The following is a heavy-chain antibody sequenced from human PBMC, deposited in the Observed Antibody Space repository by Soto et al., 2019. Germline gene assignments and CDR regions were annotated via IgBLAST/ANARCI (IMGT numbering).Heavy chain of an antibody. Sequence: QVQLVQSGAEVKKPGASVKVSCKASGYTFTSYAMHWVRQAPGQRLEWMGWINAGNGNTKYSQMFQGRVTITRDTSASTAYMELSSLRSEDTAVYYCARAFSSGWYGGLYYFDYWGQGTLVTVSS. CDR1: GYTFTSYA. CDR3: ARAFSSGWYGGLYYFDY. V-gene: IGHV1-3*01. J-gene: IGHJ4*02. D-gene: IGHD6-19*01. CDR2: INAGNGNT.